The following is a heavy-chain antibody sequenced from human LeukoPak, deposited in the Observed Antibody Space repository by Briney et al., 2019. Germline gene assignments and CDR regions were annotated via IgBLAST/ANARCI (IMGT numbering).Heavy chain of an antibody. D-gene: IGHD3-3*01. CDR1: GFTFSSYW. J-gene: IGHJ5*02. CDR3: ARDHANYDFWSGYYTPYNWFDP. CDR2: IKQDGSEK. Sequence: PGGSLRLSCAASGFTFSSYWMSWVRQAPGKGLEWVANIKQDGSEKYHVDSVKGRFTISRDNAKNSLYLQMNSLRAEDTAVYYCARDHANYDFWSGYYTPYNWFDPWGQGTLVTVSS. V-gene: IGHV3-7*01.